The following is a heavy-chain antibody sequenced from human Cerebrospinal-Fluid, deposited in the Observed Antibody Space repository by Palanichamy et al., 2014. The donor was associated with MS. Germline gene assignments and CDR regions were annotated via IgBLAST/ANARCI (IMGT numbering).Heavy chain of an antibody. D-gene: IGHD2-21*01. CDR2: ITQSGTT. CDR1: GGALSDYH. Sequence: QVQFQQWGAGLVKPAETLSLTCGVYGGALSDYHWSWIRQSPEKRLEWIGEITQSGTTNYNPSLKGRVTISLDTSNNQFSLRLNSATAADTALYFCSRGALVATHVFDYWGQGNLVTVSS. V-gene: IGHV4-34*02. J-gene: IGHJ4*02. CDR3: SRGALVATHVFDY.